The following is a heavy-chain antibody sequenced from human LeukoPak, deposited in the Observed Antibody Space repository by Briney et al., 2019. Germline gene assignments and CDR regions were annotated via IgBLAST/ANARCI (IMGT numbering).Heavy chain of an antibody. CDR3: ARAILLSGYSSSWYDL. Sequence: EASVKVSCKASGYTFTSYYMHWVRQAPGQGLEWMGIINPSGGSTSYAQKFQGRLTMTRDMSTSTVYMELSSLRSEDTAVYYCARAILLSGYSSSWYDLWGQGTLVTVSS. CDR2: INPSGGST. V-gene: IGHV1-46*01. J-gene: IGHJ5*02. D-gene: IGHD6-13*01. CDR1: GYTFTSYY.